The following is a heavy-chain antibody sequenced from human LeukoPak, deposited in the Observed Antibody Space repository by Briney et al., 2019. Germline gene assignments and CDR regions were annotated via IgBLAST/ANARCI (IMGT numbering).Heavy chain of an antibody. CDR3: ARAVTGNTDY. V-gene: IGHV1-18*01. Sequence: ASVKVSCKASGYTFTSYAMHWVRQAPGQGLEWMGWISAYNGNTNYAQKLQGRVTMTTDTSTSTAYMELRSLRSDDTAVYYCARAVTGNTDYWGQGTLVTVSS. CDR2: ISAYNGNT. D-gene: IGHD1-7*01. CDR1: GYTFTSYA. J-gene: IGHJ4*02.